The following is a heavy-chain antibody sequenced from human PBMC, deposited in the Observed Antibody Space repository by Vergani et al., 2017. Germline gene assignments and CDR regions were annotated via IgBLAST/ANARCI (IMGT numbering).Heavy chain of an antibody. J-gene: IGHJ6*03. D-gene: IGHD3-3*01. CDR3: ARDQPYYDFWSGYTYYYYYYYMDV. CDR2: ISAYNGNT. CDR1: GYTFTRYG. Sequence: QVQLVQSGAEVKKPGASVKVSCKASGYTFTRYGISWVRQAPGQGLEWMGWISAYNGNTNYAQKLQGRVTMTTDTSTSTAYMELRSLRSDDTAVYYCARDQPYYDFWSGYTYYYYYYYMDVWGK. V-gene: IGHV1-18*01.